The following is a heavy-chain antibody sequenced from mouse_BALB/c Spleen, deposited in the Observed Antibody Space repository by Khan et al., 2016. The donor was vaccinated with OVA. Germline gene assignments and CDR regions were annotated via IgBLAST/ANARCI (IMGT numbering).Heavy chain of an antibody. CDR2: IDPANGDA. J-gene: IGHJ3*01. CDR3: IRGAYSGLFAY. D-gene: IGHD2-10*01. Sequence: VQLQQSGADFVKPGASVKLSCTASGFNIKDTYMHWVNQRPQQGLVWIGRIDPANGDAKYDPKFQDKATIAADASSNTAYLQLSRLTSEDTAVYYCIRGAYSGLFAYWGQGTLVTVSA. CDR1: GFNIKDTY. V-gene: IGHV14-3*02.